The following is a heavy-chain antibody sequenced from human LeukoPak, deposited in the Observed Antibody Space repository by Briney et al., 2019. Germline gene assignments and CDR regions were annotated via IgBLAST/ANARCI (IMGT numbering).Heavy chain of an antibody. J-gene: IGHJ1*01. CDR3: AKDDAWGRFYH. CDR1: GFTVSSNY. D-gene: IGHD3-16*01. CDR2: SSSIGGRT. V-gene: IGHV3-23*01. Sequence: PWGSLRLSSAASGFTVSSNYMSWVRQGPGKGLECVSGSSSIGGRTYYADSVKGRFTVTRDNSRNTLYLQMNSLRAEDTGVYYCAKDDAWGRFYHWGQGTLVTVSS.